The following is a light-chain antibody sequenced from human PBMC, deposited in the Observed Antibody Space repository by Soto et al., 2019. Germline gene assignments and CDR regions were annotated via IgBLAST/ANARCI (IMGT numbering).Light chain of an antibody. Sequence: QSALTQPASVSGSLGQSITISCTGTSSDIGGYKYVSWYQQHPGKAPKLIIFEVSNRPSGVSDRFSGSNSGHTAPLTISGLQAEHEAYYYCTSYSRYRVLVFGGGTKVNVL. CDR2: EVS. V-gene: IGLV2-14*01. CDR1: SSDIGGYKY. CDR3: TSYSRYRVLV. J-gene: IGLJ3*02.